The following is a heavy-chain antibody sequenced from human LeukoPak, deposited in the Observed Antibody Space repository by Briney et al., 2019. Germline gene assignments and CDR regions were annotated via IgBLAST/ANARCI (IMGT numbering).Heavy chain of an antibody. CDR1: GFTFGSYP. V-gene: IGHV3-30*04. D-gene: IGHD3-10*01. J-gene: IGHJ5*02. CDR3: ARDTLIYGSGVNWFDP. Sequence: PGRSLRLSCAASGFTFGSYPMNWVRQAPGKGLEWVAVISGDGRNKYYADSVKGRFTISRDKSKNTLYLQMDSLRPEDTAVYYCARDTLIYGSGVNWFDPWGQGTLVTVSS. CDR2: ISGDGRNK.